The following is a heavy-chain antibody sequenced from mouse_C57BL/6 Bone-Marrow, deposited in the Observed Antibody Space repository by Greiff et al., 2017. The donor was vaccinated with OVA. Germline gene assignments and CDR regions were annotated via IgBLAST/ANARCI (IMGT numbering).Heavy chain of an antibody. V-gene: IGHV1-15*01. Sequence: QVQLQQSGAELVRPGASVTLSCKASGYTFTDYEMHWVKQTPVHGLEWIGAIDPETGGTAYNQKFKGKAILTADKSSSTAYMELRSLTSEDSAVYYGTRGYSNYYAMEYWGQGTSVTVSS. D-gene: IGHD2-5*01. CDR1: GYTFTDYE. CDR3: TRGYSNYYAMEY. J-gene: IGHJ4*01. CDR2: IDPETGGT.